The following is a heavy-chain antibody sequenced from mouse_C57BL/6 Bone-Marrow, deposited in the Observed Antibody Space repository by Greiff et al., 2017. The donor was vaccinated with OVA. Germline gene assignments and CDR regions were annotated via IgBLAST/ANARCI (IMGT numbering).Heavy chain of an antibody. CDR1: GFTFSSYG. D-gene: IGHD1-1*01. CDR3: ASHGYYGSGRYCDV. Sequence: EVKVVESGGDLVKPGGSLKLSCAASGFTFSSYGMSWVRQTPDKRLEWVATISSGGSYTYYPDSVKGRFTISRDNAKNTLYLQMSSLNAEDTSMYYGASHGYYGSGRYCDVWGTGTTVTVAS. CDR2: ISSGGSYT. V-gene: IGHV5-6*01. J-gene: IGHJ1*03.